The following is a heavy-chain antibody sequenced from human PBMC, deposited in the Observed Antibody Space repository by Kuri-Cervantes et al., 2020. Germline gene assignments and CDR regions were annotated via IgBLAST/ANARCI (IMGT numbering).Heavy chain of an antibody. CDR1: GNTFTSYA. V-gene: IGHV1-3*01. CDR2: INVGNGNT. CDR3: AKDRQGNGIVTLFDD. D-gene: IGHD1-1*01. Sequence: ASVKVSCKASGNTFTSYAMHWVRQAPGQRLEWMAWINVGNGNTRYSQKFQGRITITRDTSASTAYMELSSLRSEDTAVYYCAKDRQGNGIVTLFDDWGQGTLVTVSS. J-gene: IGHJ4*02.